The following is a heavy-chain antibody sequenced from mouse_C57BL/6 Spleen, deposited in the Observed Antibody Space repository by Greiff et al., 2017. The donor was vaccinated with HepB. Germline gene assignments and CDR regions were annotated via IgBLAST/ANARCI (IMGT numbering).Heavy chain of an antibody. V-gene: IGHV1-7*01. J-gene: IGHJ1*03. CDR1: GYTFTSYW. Sequence: FQLQQSGAELAKPGASVKLSCKASGYTFTSYWMHWVKQRPGQGLEWIGYINPSSGYTKYNQKFKDKATLTVDKSSSTAYMQLSSLTYEDSAVYYCARGGYDYGSSLLLYFDVWGTGTTVTVSS. CDR2: INPSSGYT. CDR3: ARGGYDYGSSLLLYFDV. D-gene: IGHD1-1*01.